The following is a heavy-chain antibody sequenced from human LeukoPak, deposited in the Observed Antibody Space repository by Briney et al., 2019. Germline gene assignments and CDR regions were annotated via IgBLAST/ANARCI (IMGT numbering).Heavy chain of an antibody. CDR2: IYHSGST. J-gene: IGHJ6*02. D-gene: IGHD6-13*01. V-gene: IGHV4-4*02. CDR1: GGSISSSNW. CDR3: ARDRGSSSRYYYGMDV. Sequence: SETLSLTCAVSGGSISSSNWWSWVRQPPGKGLEWIGEIYHSGSTNYNPSLKSRVTISVDTSKNQFSLKLSSVTAADTAVYYCARDRGSSSRYYYGMDVWGQGTTVTVSS.